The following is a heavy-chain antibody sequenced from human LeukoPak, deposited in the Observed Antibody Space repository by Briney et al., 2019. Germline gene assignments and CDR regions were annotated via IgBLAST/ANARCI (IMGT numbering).Heavy chain of an antibody. V-gene: IGHV3-7*01. CDR1: GFTFSTHW. D-gene: IGHD5-18*01. CDR3: ARESGYSYGTGY. J-gene: IGHJ4*02. Sequence: PGGSLRLSCAAFGFTFSTHWTRWVRQAPGKGLEWVASIKEEGSEKSYVDSVKGRFTISRDNAKNSVYLQMNSLRAEDTAVYYCARESGYSYGTGYWGQGTLVTVSS. CDR2: IKEEGSEK.